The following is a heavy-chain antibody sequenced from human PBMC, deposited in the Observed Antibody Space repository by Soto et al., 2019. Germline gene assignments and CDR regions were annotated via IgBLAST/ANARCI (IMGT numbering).Heavy chain of an antibody. V-gene: IGHV3-23*01. Sequence: GGSLRLSCAASGFTFSSYAMSWVRQAPGKGLEWVSAISGSGGSTYYADSVKGRFTISRDNSKNTLYLQMNSLRAEDTAVYYCAKDRGSYDYIWGSYRYYYWGQGTLVTVS. CDR1: GFTFSSYA. CDR2: ISGSGGST. CDR3: AKDRGSYDYIWGSYRYYY. J-gene: IGHJ4*02. D-gene: IGHD3-16*02.